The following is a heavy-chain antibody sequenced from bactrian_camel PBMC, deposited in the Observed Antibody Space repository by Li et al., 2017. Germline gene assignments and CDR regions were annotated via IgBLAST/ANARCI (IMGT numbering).Heavy chain of an antibody. D-gene: IGHD3*01. V-gene: IGHV3S61*01. J-gene: IGHJ6*01. CDR3: AADPGSDYGEDAVCNFGY. Sequence: HVQLVESGGGSVQAGGSLRLSCAGYGFTYEWYCMAWFRQRPGKEREGVAQIYGGGDSMWYTDSVAGRFTISQYNGRKNVDLVMNNLNPEDTAKYFCAADPGSDYGEDAVCNFGYWGQGTQVTVS. CDR1: GFTYEWYC. CDR2: IYGGGDSM.